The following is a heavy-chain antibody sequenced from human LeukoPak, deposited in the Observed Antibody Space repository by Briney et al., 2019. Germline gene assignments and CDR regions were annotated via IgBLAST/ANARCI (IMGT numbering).Heavy chain of an antibody. CDR2: ISGGSSFT. Sequence: GGSLRLSCAASGFSFSSFSMNWVRQAPGKGLEWVSYISGGSSFTYYVDSVKGRFTISRDNAKNSLYLQMNSLRAEDTAVYYCAELGITMIGGVWGKGTTVTISS. J-gene: IGHJ6*04. CDR1: GFSFSSFS. D-gene: IGHD3-10*02. CDR3: AELGITMIGGV. V-gene: IGHV3-21*01.